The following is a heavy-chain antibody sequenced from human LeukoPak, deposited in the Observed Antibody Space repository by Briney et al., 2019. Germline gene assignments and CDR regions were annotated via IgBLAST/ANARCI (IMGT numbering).Heavy chain of an antibody. CDR3: ARYDDSSGYSHYYYYGMDV. CDR2: INPNSGGT. D-gene: IGHD3-22*01. V-gene: IGHV1-2*02. Sequence: ASVKVSCKASGYTFTGYYMHWVRQAPGQGLEWMGWINPNSGGTNYAQKLQGRVTMTTDTSTSTAYMELKSLRSDDTAVYYCARYDDSSGYSHYYYYGMDVWGQGTTVTVSS. J-gene: IGHJ6*02. CDR1: GYTFTGYY.